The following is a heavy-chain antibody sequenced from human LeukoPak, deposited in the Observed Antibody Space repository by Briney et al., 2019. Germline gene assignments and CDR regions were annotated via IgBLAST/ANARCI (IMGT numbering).Heavy chain of an antibody. CDR3: ARSSPTYYYDSSGKYLGMGYFDY. J-gene: IGHJ4*02. CDR1: GFIFSSYG. D-gene: IGHD3-22*01. V-gene: IGHV3-30*02. Sequence: QTGGSLRLSCAASGFIFSSYGMHWVRQAPGKGLEWVAFIRYDGIKKYYADSVKGRFTISRDNSKNTLYLQMNSLRAEDTAVYYCARSSPTYYYDSSGKYLGMGYFDYWGQGTLVTVSS. CDR2: IRYDGIKK.